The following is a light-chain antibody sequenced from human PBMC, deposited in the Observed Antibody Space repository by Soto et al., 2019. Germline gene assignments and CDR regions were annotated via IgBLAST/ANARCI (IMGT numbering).Light chain of an antibody. V-gene: IGKV3-11*01. CDR1: QSVSNIY. CDR2: DAS. J-gene: IGKJ5*01. CDR3: QQSSNWPLIT. Sequence: LVFKQSPGTLSLSPWETTTLPRRDSQSVSNIYLGWYQQKPGQAPRLLIFDASNRATGIPARFSGSGSGTDFTLTIRSLEPEDLAFYYCQQSSNWPLITFGKGTRLEIK.